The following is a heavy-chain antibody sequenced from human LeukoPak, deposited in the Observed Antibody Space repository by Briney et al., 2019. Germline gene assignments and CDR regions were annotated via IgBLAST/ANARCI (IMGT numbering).Heavy chain of an antibody. CDR3: ARDRLGEYPSFDY. V-gene: IGHV3-30-3*01. CDR2: ISYDGSNK. J-gene: IGHJ4*02. Sequence: SGGSLRLSCAASGFTFSSYAMHWVRQAPGKGLEWVAVISYDGSNKYYADSVKGRFTISRDNSKNTLYLQMNSLRAEDTAVYYCARDRLGEYPSFDYWGQGTLVTISS. D-gene: IGHD3-10*01. CDR1: GFTFSSYA.